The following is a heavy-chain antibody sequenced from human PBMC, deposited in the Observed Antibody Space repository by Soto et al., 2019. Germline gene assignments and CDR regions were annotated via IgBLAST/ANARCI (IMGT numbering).Heavy chain of an antibody. CDR2: ISGSGATT. Sequence: LRLSCAASGFTFSSYGMHWVRHAPGKGLEWVSAISGSGATTYHADSVKGRFTISRDNSKNTLYLQMNSLRAEDTALYYCAKDQAAAGTISRYFQHWGQGTLVTVSS. CDR1: GFTFSSYG. J-gene: IGHJ1*01. D-gene: IGHD6-13*01. CDR3: AKDQAAAGTISRYFQH. V-gene: IGHV3-23*01.